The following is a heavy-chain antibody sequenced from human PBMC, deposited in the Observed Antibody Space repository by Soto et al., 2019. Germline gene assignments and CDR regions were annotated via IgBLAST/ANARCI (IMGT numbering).Heavy chain of an antibody. CDR2: IYHSGST. D-gene: IGHD3-22*01. J-gene: IGHJ4*02. CDR1: AYSIRSGYY. Sequence: PSETLSLTCAVSAYSIRSGYYCGWIRQSPGKGLEWIGSIYHSGSTYHNPSLKSRVTISTDTSNNQFSLRLSSVTAADTAMYYCAREGVLYDSSGYYHFDYWGQGTLVTVSS. CDR3: AREGVLYDSSGYYHFDY. V-gene: IGHV4-38-2*02.